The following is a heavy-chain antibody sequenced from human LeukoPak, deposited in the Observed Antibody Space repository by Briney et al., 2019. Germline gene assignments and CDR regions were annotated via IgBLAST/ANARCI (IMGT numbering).Heavy chain of an antibody. Sequence: GGSLRLSCIASGDTFSSLWLNWVRQAPGKGLEWVSSISSSSSYIYYADSVKGRFTISRDNAKNSLYLQMNSLRAEDTAVYYCATGVVVYDSFDYWGQGTLVTVSS. J-gene: IGHJ4*02. CDR3: ATGVVVYDSFDY. D-gene: IGHD2-8*02. CDR2: ISSSSSYI. V-gene: IGHV3-21*01. CDR1: GDTFSSLW.